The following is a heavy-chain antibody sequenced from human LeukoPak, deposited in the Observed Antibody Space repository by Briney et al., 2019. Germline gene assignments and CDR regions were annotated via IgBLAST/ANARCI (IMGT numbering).Heavy chain of an antibody. CDR3: ARGDRAVAGAWGWFDP. V-gene: IGHV4-4*07. Sequence: SETLSLTCTVSNGSISSYYWSWIRQPAGKVLEWIGRIHASGSTNYNPSLKSRVTMSVDTPKNQFSLNLSSVTAADTAIYFCARGDRAVAGAWGWFDPWGQGTLVTVSS. CDR1: NGSISSYY. D-gene: IGHD6-19*01. CDR2: IHASGST. J-gene: IGHJ5*02.